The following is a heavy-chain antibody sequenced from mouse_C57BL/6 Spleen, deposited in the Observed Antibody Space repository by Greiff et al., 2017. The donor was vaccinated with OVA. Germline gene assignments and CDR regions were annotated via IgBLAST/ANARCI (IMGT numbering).Heavy chain of an antibody. J-gene: IGHJ2*01. D-gene: IGHD2-14*01. CDR1: GFNIKDDY. CDR2: IDPDNGDT. V-gene: IGHV14-4*01. CDR3: NHRNFYYVTS. Sequence: EVQVVESGAELVRPGASVKLSCTASGFNIKDDYMHWVKQRPEQGLEWIGWIDPDNGDTKYASKFQGKATITADTSSNTAYMQLSSLTSEYSAVYYFNHRNFYYVTSWGKGTTLQVSS.